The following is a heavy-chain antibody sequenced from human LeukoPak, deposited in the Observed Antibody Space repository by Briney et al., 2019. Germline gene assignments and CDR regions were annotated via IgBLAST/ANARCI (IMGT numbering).Heavy chain of an antibody. CDR1: GFTFTTYS. J-gene: IGHJ6*02. V-gene: IGHV3-21*01. Sequence: GGSLRLSCAASGFTFTTYSMNWVRQAPGGGLEWVSCMSGSGAYIYYAESVKGRFTISRDNAKNSLYLQMNSLRPEDTAVYYCARFSDALDVWGQGTTVIVSS. D-gene: IGHD2-21*02. CDR2: MSGSGAYI. CDR3: ARFSDALDV.